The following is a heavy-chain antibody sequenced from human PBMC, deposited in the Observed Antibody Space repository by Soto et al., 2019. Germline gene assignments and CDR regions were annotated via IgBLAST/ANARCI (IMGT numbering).Heavy chain of an antibody. CDR3: ARELYSYGEFDI. Sequence: ASVTVSCKASGYTFTGYYMHWVRLAPGQGLEWMGWINPNSGGTNYAQKFQGWVTMTRDTSISTAYMELSRLRSDDTAVYYCARELYSYGEFDIWGQGTMVTVSS. D-gene: IGHD5-18*01. CDR1: GYTFTGYY. CDR2: INPNSGGT. J-gene: IGHJ3*02. V-gene: IGHV1-2*04.